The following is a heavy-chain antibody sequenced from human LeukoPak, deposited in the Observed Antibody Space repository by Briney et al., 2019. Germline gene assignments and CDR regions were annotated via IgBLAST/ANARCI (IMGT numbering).Heavy chain of an antibody. CDR3: ARDKGYSSGWYLWGSYFDY. CDR1: GYTFTHYG. J-gene: IGHJ4*02. CDR2: ISAYSGNT. V-gene: IGHV1-18*01. Sequence: GASVKVSCKASGYTFTHYGISWVRQAPGQGLEWMGWISAYSGNTNYAQKFQGRVTMTTDTSTSTAYMELRSLRSDDTAVYYCARDKGYSSGWYLWGSYFDYWGQGTLVTVSS. D-gene: IGHD6-19*01.